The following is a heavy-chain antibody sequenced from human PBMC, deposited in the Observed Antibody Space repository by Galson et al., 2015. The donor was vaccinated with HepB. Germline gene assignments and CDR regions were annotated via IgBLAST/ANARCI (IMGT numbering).Heavy chain of an antibody. Sequence: LSLTCTVYGGSFSGYYWSWIRQPPGRGLEWIGEINHSGSTNYNPSLKSRVTISVDTSKNQFSLKLSSVTAADTAVYYCARRRPYYYDSSGYYSQTAYGMDVWGQGTTVTVSS. D-gene: IGHD3-22*01. CDR1: GGSFSGYY. J-gene: IGHJ6*02. V-gene: IGHV4-34*01. CDR2: INHSGST. CDR3: ARRRPYYYDSSGYYSQTAYGMDV.